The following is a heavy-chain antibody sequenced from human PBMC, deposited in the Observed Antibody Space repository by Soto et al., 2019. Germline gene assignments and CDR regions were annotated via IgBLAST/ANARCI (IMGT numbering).Heavy chain of an antibody. Sequence: GGSLRLSCAASGFTFSDYYMSWIRQAPGKGLEYISYISSSSGSTNYADSVKGRFTISRDNAKNSLYLQMSSLRAEDTAVYFCARAIAVGSTSLDYWGLGTRVTVSS. CDR1: GFTFSDYY. CDR2: ISSSSGST. D-gene: IGHD6-19*01. V-gene: IGHV3-11*06. J-gene: IGHJ4*02. CDR3: ARAIAVGSTSLDY.